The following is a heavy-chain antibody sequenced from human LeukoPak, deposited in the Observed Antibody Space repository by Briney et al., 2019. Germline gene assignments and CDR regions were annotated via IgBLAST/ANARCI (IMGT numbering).Heavy chain of an antibody. CDR3: AREGAKRGYSGYDAMY. CDR1: GFTFSSYA. CDR2: ISSSGSAI. D-gene: IGHD5-12*01. Sequence: GGSLRLSCAASGFTFSSYAMSWVRQAPGKGLEWVSYISSSGSAIYYADSVKGRFTISRDNAKNSLYLQMNSLRAEDTAVYYCAREGAKRGYSGYDAMYWGQGTLVIVSS. J-gene: IGHJ4*02. V-gene: IGHV3-48*04.